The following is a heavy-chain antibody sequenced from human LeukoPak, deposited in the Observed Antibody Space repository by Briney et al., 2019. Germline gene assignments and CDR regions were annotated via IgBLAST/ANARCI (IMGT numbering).Heavy chain of an antibody. CDR1: GGSFSGYY. J-gene: IGHJ3*02. Sequence: SETLSLTCAVYGGSFSGYYWSWIRQPPGKGLEWIGEINHSGSNNYNPSLKSRVTISVDRSRNQFSLKVRSVTAADTAVYYCARGDVDPYAFDIWGQGTMVTVSS. CDR2: INHSGSN. CDR3: ARGDVDPYAFDI. D-gene: IGHD3-10*02. V-gene: IGHV4-34*01.